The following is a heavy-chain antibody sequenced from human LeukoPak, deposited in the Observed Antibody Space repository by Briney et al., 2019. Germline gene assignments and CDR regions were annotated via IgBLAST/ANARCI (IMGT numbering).Heavy chain of an antibody. CDR1: GFTFSSYW. Sequence: GGSLRLSCAASGFTFSSYWMSWVRQAPGKGLEWVANIKQDGSEKYYVDSVKGRFTISRDNAKNSLYLQMNSLRAEDTAVYYCARERHYYDSSGYEATAAFDIWGQGTMVTVSS. D-gene: IGHD3-22*01. V-gene: IGHV3-7*01. CDR2: IKQDGSEK. J-gene: IGHJ3*02. CDR3: ARERHYYDSSGYEATAAFDI.